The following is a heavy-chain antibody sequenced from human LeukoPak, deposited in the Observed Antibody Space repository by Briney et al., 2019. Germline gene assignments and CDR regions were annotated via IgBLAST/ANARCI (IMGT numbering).Heavy chain of an antibody. V-gene: IGHV3-21*01. J-gene: IGHJ6*03. Sequence: PGGSLRLSCAASGFTFSSYSMNWVRQAPGKGLEWVSSISSSSSYIYYADSVKGRFTISRNNAKNSLYLQMNSLRAEDTAVYYCARGGADYGGNPHYYYYYMDVWGKGTTVTVSS. CDR3: ARGGADYGGNPHYYYYYMDV. CDR2: ISSSSSYI. D-gene: IGHD4-23*01. CDR1: GFTFSSYS.